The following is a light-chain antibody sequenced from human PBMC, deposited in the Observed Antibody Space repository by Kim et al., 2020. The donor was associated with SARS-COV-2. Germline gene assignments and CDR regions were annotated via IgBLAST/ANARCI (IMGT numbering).Light chain of an antibody. CDR2: DVT. V-gene: IGLV2-11*01. Sequence: QSALTQPRSVSGSPGQSVTISCTGTTSDVGGYKYVSWYQQHPGKAPKLIIYDVTNRPSGVPDRFSGSKSGNTASLTISRLQAEDEADYYCCSYAGRSTYALFGGGTELTVL. J-gene: IGLJ2*01. CDR3: CSYAGRSTYAL. CDR1: TSDVGGYKY.